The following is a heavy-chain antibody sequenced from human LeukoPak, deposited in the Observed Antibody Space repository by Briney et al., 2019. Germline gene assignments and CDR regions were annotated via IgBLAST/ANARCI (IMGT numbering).Heavy chain of an antibody. J-gene: IGHJ6*02. CDR1: GFTFSSYS. V-gene: IGHV3-21*01. CDR2: ISSSSSYI. Sequence: PGGSLRLSCAASGFTFSSYSMNWVRQAPGKGLEWVSSISSSSSYIYYANSVKGRFTISRDNAKNSLYLQMNSLRAEDTAVYYCLPSGGRRGGGGYYYGMDVWGQGTTVTVSS. CDR3: LPSGGRRGGGGYYYGMDV. D-gene: IGHD4-23*01.